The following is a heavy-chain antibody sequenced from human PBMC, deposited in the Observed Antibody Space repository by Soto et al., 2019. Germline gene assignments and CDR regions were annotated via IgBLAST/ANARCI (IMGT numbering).Heavy chain of an antibody. D-gene: IGHD3-3*01. V-gene: IGHV3-23*01. CDR1: GFSFGSYA. CDR2: ISGSDGKT. J-gene: IGHJ4*02. CDR3: ARWSYLDY. Sequence: GSLRLSCAAPGFSFGSYALSWVRQAPGKGLEWVSTISGSDGKTFYADSVKGRFSISRDTSQSTLYLQMNSLRADDTAMYYCARWSYLDYWGQGTRVTV.